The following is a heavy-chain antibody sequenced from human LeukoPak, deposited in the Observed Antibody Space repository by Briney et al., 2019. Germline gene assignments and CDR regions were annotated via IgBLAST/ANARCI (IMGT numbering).Heavy chain of an antibody. Sequence: PGGSLRLSCAASGFAFNTYAMHWVRQAPGKGLEWVAIIWYDGSNENYVDSVQGRFTIFRDNSKNTLYLQMNSLRAEDTAVYYCARNAYGGDILDYWGQGTLVTVSS. V-gene: IGHV3-33*01. CDR1: GFAFNTYA. CDR2: IWYDGSNE. D-gene: IGHD4/OR15-4a*01. CDR3: ARNAYGGDILDY. J-gene: IGHJ4*02.